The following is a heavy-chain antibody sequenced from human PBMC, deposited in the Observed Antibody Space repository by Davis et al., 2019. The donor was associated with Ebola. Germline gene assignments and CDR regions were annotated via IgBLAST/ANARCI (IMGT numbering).Heavy chain of an antibody. V-gene: IGHV1-69*13. J-gene: IGHJ4*02. Sequence: SSVTVSRKASLCTFSSYAISWVRQAPAQGLAWMGGIIPIFGTANYEQKFQGRVTMTCDHSISTAFMEVRSLTSADTSVYYCARGGYSYGYGLDFWGQGSLVTVTS. CDR2: IIPIFGTA. CDR3: ARGGYSYGYGLDF. CDR1: LCTFSSYA. D-gene: IGHD5-18*01.